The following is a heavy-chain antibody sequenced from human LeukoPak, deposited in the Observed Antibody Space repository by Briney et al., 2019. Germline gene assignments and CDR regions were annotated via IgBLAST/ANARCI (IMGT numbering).Heavy chain of an antibody. CDR2: IWYDGSNK. Sequence: GRSLRLSCAASGFTFSSYGMHWVRQAPGKGLEWVAVIWYDGSNKYYADSVKGRFTISRDNSKNTLYLQMNSLRAEDTAVYYCAKDPCKARCGSSTSCHGTCYYYYMDVWGKGTTVTVSS. CDR3: AKDPCKARCGSSTSCHGTCYYYYMDV. V-gene: IGHV3-33*06. J-gene: IGHJ6*03. CDR1: GFTFSSYG. D-gene: IGHD2-2*01.